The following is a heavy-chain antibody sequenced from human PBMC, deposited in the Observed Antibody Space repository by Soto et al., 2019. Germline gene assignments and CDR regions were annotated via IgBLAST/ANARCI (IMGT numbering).Heavy chain of an antibody. J-gene: IGHJ5*02. Sequence: SETLCLTCAVYGGSFSGYYWSWIRQPPGKGLEWIGEINHSGSTNYNPSLKSRVTISVDTSKNQFSLKLSSVTAADTAVYYCARGPRGGSRSPVGWFDPWGQGTLVTVSS. V-gene: IGHV4-34*01. CDR1: GGSFSGYY. D-gene: IGHD2-15*01. CDR2: INHSGST. CDR3: ARGPRGGSRSPVGWFDP.